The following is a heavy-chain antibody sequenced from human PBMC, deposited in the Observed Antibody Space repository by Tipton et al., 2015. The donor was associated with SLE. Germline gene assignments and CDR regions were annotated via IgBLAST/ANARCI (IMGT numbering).Heavy chain of an antibody. CDR2: IYTSGST. CDR1: GFTFSSYW. V-gene: IGHV4-4*08. D-gene: IGHD6-13*01. J-gene: IGHJ1*01. Sequence: GSLRLSCAASGFTFSSYWMSWVRQAPGKGLEWIGRIYTSGSTNYNPSLKSRVTISVDTSKNQFSLKLSSVTAADTAVYYCARDEAAAGNEHWGQGTLVTVSS. CDR3: ARDEAAAGNEH.